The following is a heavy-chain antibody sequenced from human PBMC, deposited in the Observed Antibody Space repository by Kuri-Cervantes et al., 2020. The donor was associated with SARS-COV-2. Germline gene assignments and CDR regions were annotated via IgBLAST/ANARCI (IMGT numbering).Heavy chain of an antibody. CDR2: IKSKTDGGTT. CDR1: GFTFSNAW. CDR3: TTDTPLSQHYDFWSGYHYGMDV. D-gene: IGHD3-3*01. J-gene: IGHJ6*02. V-gene: IGHV3-15*07. Sequence: GESLKISCAASGFTFSNAWMNWVRQAPGKGREWVGRIKSKTDGGTTDYAAPVKGSFTISRDDSKNTLYLQMNSLKTEDTAVYYCTTDTPLSQHYDFWSGYHYGMDVWGQGTTVTVSS.